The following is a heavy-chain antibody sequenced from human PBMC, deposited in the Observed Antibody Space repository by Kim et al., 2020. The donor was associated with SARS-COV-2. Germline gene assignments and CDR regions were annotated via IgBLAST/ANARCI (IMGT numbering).Heavy chain of an antibody. D-gene: IGHD6-13*01. V-gene: IGHV4-34*01. Sequence: SETLSLTCAVYGGSFSGYYWSWIRQPPGKGLEWIGEINHSGSTNYNPSLKSRVTISVDTSKNQFSLKLSSVTAADTAVYYCARKSRSSWYRYFDLWGRGTLVTVSS. CDR1: GGSFSGYY. J-gene: IGHJ2*01. CDR2: INHSGST. CDR3: ARKSRSSWYRYFDL.